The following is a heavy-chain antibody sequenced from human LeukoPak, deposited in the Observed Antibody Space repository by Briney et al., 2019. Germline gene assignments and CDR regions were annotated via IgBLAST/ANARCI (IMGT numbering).Heavy chain of an antibody. CDR2: ISYDGSNK. CDR1: GFTFSSYA. V-gene: IGHV3-30-3*01. J-gene: IGHJ3*02. Sequence: TGGSLRLSCAASGFTFSSYAMHWVRQAPGKGLEWVAVISYDGSNKYYADSVKGRFTISRDNSKNTLYLQMNSLRAEDTAVYYCARERSGSYYAAFDIWGQGTMVTVSS. CDR3: ARERSGSYYAAFDI. D-gene: IGHD1-26*01.